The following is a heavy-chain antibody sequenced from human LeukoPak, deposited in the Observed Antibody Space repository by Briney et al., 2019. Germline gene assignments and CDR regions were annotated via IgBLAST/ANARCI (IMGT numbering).Heavy chain of an antibody. J-gene: IGHJ4*02. CDR1: GGTFSSYA. Sequence: GASVKVSCKASGGTFSSYAISWVRQAPGQGLEWMGGIIPIFGTANYAQKLQGRVTMTTDTSTSTAYMELRSLRSDDTAVYYCARDPPYSSGWYGVTADYWGQGTLVTVSS. CDR3: ARDPPYSSGWYGVTADY. D-gene: IGHD6-19*01. CDR2: IIPIFGTA. V-gene: IGHV1-69*05.